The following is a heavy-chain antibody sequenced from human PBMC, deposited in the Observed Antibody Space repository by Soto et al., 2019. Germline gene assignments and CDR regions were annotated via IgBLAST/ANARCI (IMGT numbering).Heavy chain of an antibody. V-gene: IGHV1-18*01. J-gene: IGHJ1*01. D-gene: IGHD3-22*01. Sequence: QVQLVQSGAEVKKPGASVKVSCKASGYSFTSYGISWVRQAPGQGLEWMGWISAYNCNTNYAQKLQGRVTMTTDTSTSTAYMELRSLRSDDTAVYYCARAVDYYDSSGYYTHEYFQHWGQGTLVTVSS. CDR2: ISAYNCNT. CDR3: ARAVDYYDSSGYYTHEYFQH. CDR1: GYSFTSYG.